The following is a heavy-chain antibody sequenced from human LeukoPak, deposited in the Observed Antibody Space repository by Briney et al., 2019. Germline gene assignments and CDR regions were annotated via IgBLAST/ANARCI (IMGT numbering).Heavy chain of an antibody. Sequence: PGRSLRLSCAASGFTFSSYGMHWIRQAPGKGLEWVAVISYDGSNKYYADSVKGRFTISRDNSKNTLYLQMNSLRAEDTAVYYCAKDRRKGTMVRGVPYYYGMDVWGQGTTVTVSS. V-gene: IGHV3-30*18. CDR1: GFTFSSYG. CDR3: AKDRRKGTMVRGVPYYYGMDV. J-gene: IGHJ6*02. CDR2: ISYDGSNK. D-gene: IGHD3-10*01.